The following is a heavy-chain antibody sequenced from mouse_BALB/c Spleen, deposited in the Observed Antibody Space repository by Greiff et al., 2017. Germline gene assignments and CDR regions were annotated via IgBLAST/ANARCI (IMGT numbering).Heavy chain of an antibody. D-gene: IGHD2-1*01. CDR1: GYAFSSSW. CDR2: IYPGDGDT. V-gene: IGHV1-82*01. J-gene: IGHJ2*01. CDR3: ARYTGNYAFFDY. Sequence: VQRVESGPELVKPGASVKISCKASGYAFSSSWMNWVKQRPGQGLEWIGRIYPGDGDTNYNGKFKGKATLTADKSSSTAYMQLSSLTSVDSAVYFCARYTGNYAFFDYWGQGTTLTVSS.